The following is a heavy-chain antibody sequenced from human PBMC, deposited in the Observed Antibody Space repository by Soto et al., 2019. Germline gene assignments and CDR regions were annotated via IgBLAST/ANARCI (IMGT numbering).Heavy chain of an antibody. D-gene: IGHD2-15*01. CDR3: ARDQGYCSGGSCYSSYFDY. CDR2: ISAYNGNT. J-gene: IGHJ4*02. V-gene: IGHV1-18*01. CDR1: GYTFTSYG. Sequence: GASVKVSCKASGYTFTSYGISWVRQAPGQGLEWMGWISAYNGNTNYAQKLQGRVTMTTDTSTSTAYMELRSLRSDDTAVYYCARDQGYCSGGSCYSSYFDYWGQGTLVTVSS.